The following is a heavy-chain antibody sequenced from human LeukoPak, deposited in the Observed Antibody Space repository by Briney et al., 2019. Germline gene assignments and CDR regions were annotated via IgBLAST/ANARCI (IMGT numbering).Heavy chain of an antibody. J-gene: IGHJ4*02. CDR1: GYTFTDYY. Sequence: ASVKVSCKASGYTFTDYYIQWVRQAPGQGLEWMGWFNPSSGTTNSAQKFQGRVAMTRDTSIYTAYMELSGLRSDDTAVYYCARGPPTALVFDYWGQGALVTVSS. D-gene: IGHD5-18*01. V-gene: IGHV1-2*02. CDR2: FNPSSGTT. CDR3: ARGPPTALVFDY.